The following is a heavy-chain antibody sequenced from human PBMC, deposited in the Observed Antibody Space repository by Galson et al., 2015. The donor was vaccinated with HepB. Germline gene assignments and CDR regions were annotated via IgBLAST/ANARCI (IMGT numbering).Heavy chain of an antibody. Sequence: LPGRASGLTFGNFGMMCFRRSPGTGLEWVSPISGRASTTHYAASVRGRFTISRNNAKNTLYLQMDSLRAEDTAIYYCTKILYGSGSYFSAEYFQYWGQGTLVIVSS. CDR2: ISGRASTT. V-gene: IGHV3-23*01. CDR3: TKILYGSGSYFSAEYFQY. D-gene: IGHD3-10*01. J-gene: IGHJ1*01. CDR1: GLTFGNFG.